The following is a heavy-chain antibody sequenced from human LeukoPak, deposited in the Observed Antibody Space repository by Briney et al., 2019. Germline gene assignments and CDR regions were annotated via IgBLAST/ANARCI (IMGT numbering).Heavy chain of an antibody. D-gene: IGHD2-15*01. Sequence: SETLSLTCTVSGGFISSGSYYWSWIRQPAGKGLEWIGRIYTSESTNYNPSLKSRVTISVDTSKNQFSLKLSSVTAADTAVYYCTRGSPLKYCSGGSCLLYWGQGTLVTVSS. CDR1: GGFISSGSYY. V-gene: IGHV4-61*02. J-gene: IGHJ4*02. CDR2: IYTSEST. CDR3: TRGSPLKYCSGGSCLLY.